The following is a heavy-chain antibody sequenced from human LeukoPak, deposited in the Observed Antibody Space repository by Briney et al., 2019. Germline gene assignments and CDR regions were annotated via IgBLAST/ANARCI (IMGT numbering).Heavy chain of an antibody. V-gene: IGHV3-48*04. CDR3: ARDRTMITFGGVIVTEAFDI. D-gene: IGHD3-16*02. CDR1: GFTFSSYW. CDR2: ITISGGTI. J-gene: IGHJ3*02. Sequence: GGSLRLSCAASGFTFSSYWMSWVRQAPGKGLEWVSHITISGGTIYYADSVKGRFVISRDNAKNSLYLQMNSLRAEDTAVYYCARDRTMITFGGVIVTEAFDIWGQGTMVTVSS.